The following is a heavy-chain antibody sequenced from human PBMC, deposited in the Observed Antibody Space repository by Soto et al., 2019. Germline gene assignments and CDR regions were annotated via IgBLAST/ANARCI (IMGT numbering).Heavy chain of an antibody. V-gene: IGHV4-59*02. J-gene: IGHJ6*02. CDR3: ARGTTMVRGGPYYYYGMDV. D-gene: IGHD3-10*01. CDR1: GGSVSSYY. CDR2: IYYSGST. Sequence: PSETLSLTCTVSGGSVSSYYWSWIRQPPGKGLEWIGYIYYSGSTNYNPSLKSRVTISVDTSKNQFSLKLSSVTAADTAVYYCARGTTMVRGGPYYYYGMDVWGQGTTVTVSS.